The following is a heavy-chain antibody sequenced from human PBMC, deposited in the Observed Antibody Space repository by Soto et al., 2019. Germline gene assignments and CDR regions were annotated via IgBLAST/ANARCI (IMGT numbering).Heavy chain of an antibody. J-gene: IGHJ4*02. CDR3: VREPWGFSGTWYDY. CDR1: KFSFSSYW. D-gene: IGHD6-13*01. Sequence: PVGSLRLSCAASKFSFSSYWMHWVRQVPGKGPAWVSRINHDGSKTEYADSVKGRFTISRDNTKNTLYLQMNSLRVEDTAMYYCVREPWGFSGTWYDYWGQGTLVTVSS. V-gene: IGHV3-74*01. CDR2: INHDGSKT.